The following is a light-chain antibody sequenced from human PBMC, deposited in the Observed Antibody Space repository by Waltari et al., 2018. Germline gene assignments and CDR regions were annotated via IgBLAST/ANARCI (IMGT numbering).Light chain of an antibody. J-gene: IGKJ1*01. CDR1: QSLSNF. CDR2: DAS. Sequence: EVVLTQSPATLSLSPGERATLSCRASQSLSNFVAWYQHKPGQVPRLLIYDASNRAAGTPARFSDSGSGTDFTLTISGLEPEDSAVYYCQQRSNFGTFGQGTKVEIK. CDR3: QQRSNFGT. V-gene: IGKV3-11*01.